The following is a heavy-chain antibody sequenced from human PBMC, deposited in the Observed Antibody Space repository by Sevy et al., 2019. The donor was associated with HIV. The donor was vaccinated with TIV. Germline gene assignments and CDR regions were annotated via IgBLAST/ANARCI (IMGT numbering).Heavy chain of an antibody. Sequence: SETLSLTCAVHDGSFSGYYWNWIRQLPGKGLEWIGEINESGITYYNPSLKSRVTISVDTSKKQFCLKLNSVTAVDSAVYFCARSPPVVVVPGAPSGFDPWGQGTLVTVSS. J-gene: IGHJ5*02. CDR2: INESGIT. D-gene: IGHD2-2*01. V-gene: IGHV4-34*01. CDR3: ARSPPVVVVPGAPSGFDP. CDR1: DGSFSGYY.